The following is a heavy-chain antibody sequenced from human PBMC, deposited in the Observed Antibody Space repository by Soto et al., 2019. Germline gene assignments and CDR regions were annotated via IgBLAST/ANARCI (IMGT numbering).Heavy chain of an antibody. CDR2: INHSGST. Sequence: SETLSLTCAVYGGSFGGYYWSWIRQPPGKGLEWIGEINHSGSTNYNPSLKSRVTISVDTSKNQFSLKLSSVTAADTAVYYCARVGAGELTNYYYYYMDVWGKGTTVTVSS. CDR3: ARVGAGELTNYYYYYMDV. V-gene: IGHV4-34*01. D-gene: IGHD3-10*01. J-gene: IGHJ6*03. CDR1: GGSFGGYY.